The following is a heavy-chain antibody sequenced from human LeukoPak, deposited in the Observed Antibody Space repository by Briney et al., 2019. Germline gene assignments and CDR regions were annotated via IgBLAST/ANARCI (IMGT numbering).Heavy chain of an antibody. J-gene: IGHJ4*02. CDR3: VANSADYNSLGSSYKV. V-gene: IGHV4-59*05. Sequence: KPGGSLRLSCAASGFTFSSYEMNWIRQSPGKGLEWIGSISYSGTTYYNPSLKSRVTIYVDTSKKQFSLRLSSVTAADSAVYYCVANSADYNSLGSSYKVWGQGTLVTVSS. D-gene: IGHD3-10*01. CDR1: GFTFSSYE. CDR2: ISYSGTT.